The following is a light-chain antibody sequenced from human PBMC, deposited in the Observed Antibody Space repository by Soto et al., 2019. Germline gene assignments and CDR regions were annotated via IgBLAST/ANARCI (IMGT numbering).Light chain of an antibody. CDR3: LQDNYSLLT. CDR1: QGVSND. CDR2: AAS. Sequence: AIQMTQSPSSLSASVGDRVTITCRASQGVSNDLGWYQQKPGKAPKLLIYAASSVKSGVPSRFSGSGSGTDFTITISRLQYEDAANYYCLQDNYSLLTFGQGTKVEIK. V-gene: IGKV1-6*01. J-gene: IGKJ1*01.